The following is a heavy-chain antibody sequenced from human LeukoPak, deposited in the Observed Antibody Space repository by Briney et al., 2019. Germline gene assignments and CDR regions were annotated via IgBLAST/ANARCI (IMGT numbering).Heavy chain of an antibody. J-gene: IGHJ4*02. CDR1: GFTSSGYW. V-gene: IGHV3-74*01. CDR2: INKDGSTT. CDR3: ARGDFWSGYYTNDY. D-gene: IGHD3-3*01. Sequence: GGFLRLSCAASGFTSSGYWMHWVRQAPGKGPVWVSRINKDGSTTSYADSVKGRFTISRDNAKNTLDLQMSSLRAEDTAVYYCARGDFWSGYYTNDYWGQGTLVTVSS.